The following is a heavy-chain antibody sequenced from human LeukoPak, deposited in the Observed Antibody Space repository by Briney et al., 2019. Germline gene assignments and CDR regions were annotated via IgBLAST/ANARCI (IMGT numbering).Heavy chain of an antibody. D-gene: IGHD3-10*02. J-gene: IGHJ4*02. Sequence: SETLSLTCTVSGGSISSSSYYWGWIRQPPGKGLEGIGSIYYSGSTYYNPSLKSRVTISVDTSKNQFSLKLSSVTAADTAVYYCARDKAFVPDFDYWGQGTLVTVSS. V-gene: IGHV4-39*07. CDR2: IYYSGST. CDR1: GGSISSSSYY. CDR3: ARDKAFVPDFDY.